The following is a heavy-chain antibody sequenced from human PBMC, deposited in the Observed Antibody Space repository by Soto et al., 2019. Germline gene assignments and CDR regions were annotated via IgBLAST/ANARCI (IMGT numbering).Heavy chain of an antibody. J-gene: IGHJ3*02. CDR3: ARNMAVAGTDDAFDI. CDR1: GYTFTSYD. D-gene: IGHD6-19*01. Sequence: ASVKVSCKASGYTFTSYDINWVRQATGQGLEWMGWMNPNSGNTGYAQKFQGRVTMTRNTSISTAYMELSSLRSEDRAVYYCARNMAVAGTDDAFDIWGQGTMVTVSS. CDR2: MNPNSGNT. V-gene: IGHV1-8*02.